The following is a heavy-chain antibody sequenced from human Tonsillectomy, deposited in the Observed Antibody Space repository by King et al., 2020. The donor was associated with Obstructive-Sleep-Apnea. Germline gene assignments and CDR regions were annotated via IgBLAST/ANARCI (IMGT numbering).Heavy chain of an antibody. Sequence: VQLVESGGGLVKPGGSLRLSCAASGFTFSKTWMSWVRQAPGKGLEWVGRIKSKTDGGTTDYAAPVKGRFTISRNDSENTLYLQINSLKTEDTAIYYCTTGLWFGEFFVLWGQGTLVTVSS. D-gene: IGHD3-10*01. V-gene: IGHV3-15*01. CDR1: GFTFSKTW. CDR3: TTGLWFGEFFVL. CDR2: IKSKTDGGTT. J-gene: IGHJ4*02.